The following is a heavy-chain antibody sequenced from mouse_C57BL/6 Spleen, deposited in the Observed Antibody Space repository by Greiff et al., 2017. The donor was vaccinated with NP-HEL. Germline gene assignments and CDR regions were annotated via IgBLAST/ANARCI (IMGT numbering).Heavy chain of an antibody. V-gene: IGHV1-26*01. CDR2: INPNNGGT. CDR3: ARTAITTVVVPHFDS. CDR1: GYTFTDYY. J-gene: IGHJ2*01. D-gene: IGHD1-1*01. Sequence: EVQLQQSGPELVKPGASVKISCKASGYTFTDYYMNWVKQSHGKSLEWIGDINPNNGGTSYNQKFKGKATLTVDKSSSTAYMELRSLTSEDSAVYYCARTAITTVVVPHFDSWGQGTTLTVSS.